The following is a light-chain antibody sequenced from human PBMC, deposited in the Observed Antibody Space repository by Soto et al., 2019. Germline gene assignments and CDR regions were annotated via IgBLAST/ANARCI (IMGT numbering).Light chain of an antibody. V-gene: IGKV1-6*01. CDR2: AAS. Sequence: AIQMTQSPSSLSASVGDRVTVTCRASQDIRSDVGWYQQKPGQAPKVLMYAASRLHSGVPSRFSGSGSGTNFTLTISSLQPEDVAAYYCQKYNSAPLTFGGGTKVDIK. CDR1: QDIRSD. CDR3: QKYNSAPLT. J-gene: IGKJ4*01.